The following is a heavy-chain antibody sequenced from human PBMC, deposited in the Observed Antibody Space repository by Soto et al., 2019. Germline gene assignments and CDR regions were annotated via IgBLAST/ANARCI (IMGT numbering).Heavy chain of an antibody. CDR2: IYYSGST. D-gene: IGHD4-17*01. Sequence: PSETLSLTCTVSGGSISSYYWSWIRQPPGKGLEWIGYIYYSGSTNYNPSLKSRVTISVDTSKNQFSLELSSVTAADTAVYYCARAGYGDHIDYWGQGTLVTVSS. CDR3: ARAGYGDHIDY. CDR1: GGSISSYY. J-gene: IGHJ4*02. V-gene: IGHV4-59*01.